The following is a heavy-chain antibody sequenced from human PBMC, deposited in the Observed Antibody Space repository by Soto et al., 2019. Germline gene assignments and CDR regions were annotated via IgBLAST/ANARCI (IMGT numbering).Heavy chain of an antibody. CDR3: AKTRLYDNNEYHRDGFDV. Sequence: VQLVESGGGLVQPGGSLRLSCVASGFSLANYPMNWVRQTPGKGLEWISYTSPRGDTFYYAESVEGRFTISRDNARNSLSLQMNSLRDEDTAVYYCAKTRLYDNNEYHRDGFDVWGPGTAVTVSS. CDR2: TSPRGDTF. D-gene: IGHD3-22*01. V-gene: IGHV3-48*02. J-gene: IGHJ3*01. CDR1: GFSLANYP.